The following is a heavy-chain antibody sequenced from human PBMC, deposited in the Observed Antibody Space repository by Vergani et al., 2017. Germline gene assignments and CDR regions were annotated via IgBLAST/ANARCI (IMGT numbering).Heavy chain of an antibody. CDR2: IYYSGST. D-gene: IGHD4-23*01. CDR3: ARVGGQPNTEEXFDY. Sequence: QLQLQESGPGLVKPSETLSLTCTVSGGSISSSSYYWGWIRQPPGKGLEWIGSIYYSGSTYYNPSLKSRVTISVDTSKNQFSLKLSSVTAADTAVYYCARVGGQPNTEEXFDYWGQGTLVTVSS. CDR1: GGSISSSSYY. J-gene: IGHJ4*02. V-gene: IGHV4-39*07.